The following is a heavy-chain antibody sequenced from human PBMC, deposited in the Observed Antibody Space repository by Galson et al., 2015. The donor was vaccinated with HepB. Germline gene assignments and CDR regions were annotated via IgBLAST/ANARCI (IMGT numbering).Heavy chain of an antibody. J-gene: IGHJ1*01. CDR3: ARAPYGDYLAEYFQH. CDR1: GFTFRQYW. Sequence: SLRLSCAASGFTFRQYWMSWVRQAPGKGLEWVANIKEDGSDKNYVDSVKGRFTISRDNARNSLYLQVTSLRAEDTALYYCARAPYGDYLAEYFQHWGQGTHVTVSS. V-gene: IGHV3-7*04. CDR2: IKEDGSDK. D-gene: IGHD2-21*02.